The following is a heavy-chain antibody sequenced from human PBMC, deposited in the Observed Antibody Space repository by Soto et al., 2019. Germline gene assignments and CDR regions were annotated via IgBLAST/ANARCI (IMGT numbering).Heavy chain of an antibody. CDR2: INHSGST. J-gene: IGHJ6*03. CDR1: GGSFSGYY. V-gene: IGHV4-34*01. Sequence: SETLSLTCAVYGGSFSGYYWSWIRQPPGKGLEWIGEINHSGSTNYNPSLKSRVTISVDTSKNQFSLKLSSVTAADTAVYYCARGKGDYSNTYSHYMDVWGKGTTVTVSS. CDR3: ARGKGDYSNTYSHYMDV. D-gene: IGHD4-4*01.